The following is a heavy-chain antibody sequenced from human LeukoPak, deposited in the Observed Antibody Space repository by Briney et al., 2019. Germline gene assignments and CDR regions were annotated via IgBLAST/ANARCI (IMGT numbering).Heavy chain of an antibody. CDR1: GFFFSDYC. J-gene: IGHJ4*02. CDR3: VRAYTRGYSDDFDY. Sequence: PGGSLRLSCAASGFFFSDYCMSWMRQAPGKGLEWASYIDGSSSNMYYADSVKGRFTISRDNAKNSLYLQMNSLRGEDTAVYYCVRAYTRGYSDDFDYWGQGTLVTVSS. V-gene: IGHV3-11*01. D-gene: IGHD3-22*01. CDR2: IDGSSSNM.